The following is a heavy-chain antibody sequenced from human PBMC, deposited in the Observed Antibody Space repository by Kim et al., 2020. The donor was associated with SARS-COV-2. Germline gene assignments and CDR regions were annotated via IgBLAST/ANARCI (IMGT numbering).Heavy chain of an antibody. CDR2: ISGSGGST. CDR1: GFTFSSYA. CDR3: AKVSASFMVRGHWYGY. V-gene: IGHV3-23*01. Sequence: GGSLRLSCAASGFTFSSYAMSWVRQAPGKGLEWVSAISGSGGSTYYADSVKGRFTISRDNSKNTLYLQMNSLRAEDTAVYYCAKVSASFMVRGHWYGYWGQGTLVTVSS. J-gene: IGHJ4*02. D-gene: IGHD3-10*01.